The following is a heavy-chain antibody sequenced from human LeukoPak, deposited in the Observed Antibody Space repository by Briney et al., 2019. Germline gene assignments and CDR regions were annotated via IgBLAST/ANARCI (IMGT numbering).Heavy chain of an antibody. V-gene: IGHV4-61*08. Sequence: SETLSLTCAVSGGSISSGGYSWSWIRQPPGKGLEWIGYIYYSGSTNYNPSLKSRVTISVDTSKNQFSLKLSSVTAADTAVYYCARSRGYDFWSGYYPTPFDYWGQGTLVTVSS. CDR3: ARSRGYDFWSGYYPTPFDY. CDR1: GGSISSGGYS. J-gene: IGHJ4*02. CDR2: IYYSGST. D-gene: IGHD3-3*01.